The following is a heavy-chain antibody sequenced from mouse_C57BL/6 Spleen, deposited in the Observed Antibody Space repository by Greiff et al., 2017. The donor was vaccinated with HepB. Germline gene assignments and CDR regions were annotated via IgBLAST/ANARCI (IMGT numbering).Heavy chain of an antibody. D-gene: IGHD3-2*02. CDR3: AREGTAQATGAMDY. V-gene: IGHV1-52*01. CDR2: IDPSDSET. Sequence: QALLQQLRAELVRPGSSVKLSCKASGYTFTSYWMHWVKQRPIQGLEWIGNIDPSDSETHYNQKFKDKATLTVDKSSSTAYMQLSSLTSEDSAVYYCAREGTAQATGAMDYWGQVTSVTVSS. J-gene: IGHJ4*01. CDR1: GYTFTSYW.